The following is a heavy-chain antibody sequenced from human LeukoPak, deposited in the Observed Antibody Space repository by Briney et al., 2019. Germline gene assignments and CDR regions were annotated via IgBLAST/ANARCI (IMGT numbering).Heavy chain of an antibody. V-gene: IGHV3-21*01. D-gene: IGHD1-1*01. CDR1: GFTFSSYS. CDR3: VRPRSPASNDGGY. Sequence: GGSLRLSCAASGFTFSSYSMNWVRQAPGKGLEWVSSISSSSSYIYYADSVKGRFTISRDNAKNSLYLQMNSLRAGDTALYYCVRPRSPASNDGGYWGQGTLVTVSS. J-gene: IGHJ4*02. CDR2: ISSSSSYI.